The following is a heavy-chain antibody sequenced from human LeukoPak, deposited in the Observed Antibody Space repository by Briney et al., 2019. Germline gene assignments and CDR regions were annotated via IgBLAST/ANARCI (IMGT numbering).Heavy chain of an antibody. CDR1: GSSFTSYW. J-gene: IGHJ5*02. CDR3: ARWGATIAARPDLRKWFDP. V-gene: IGHV5-51*01. CDR2: IYPGDSDT. Sequence: GASLKISWKGSGSSFTSYWIGWVRPLPGKGLEWVGIIYPGDSDTRYSPSFQGQVTISADKSISTAYLQWSSLKASDTAMYYCARWGATIAARPDLRKWFDPWGQGTLVTVSS. D-gene: IGHD6-6*01.